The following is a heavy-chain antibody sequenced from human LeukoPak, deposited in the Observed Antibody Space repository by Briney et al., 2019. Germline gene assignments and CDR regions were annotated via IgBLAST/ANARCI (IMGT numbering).Heavy chain of an antibody. V-gene: IGHV1-69*01. J-gene: IGHJ6*02. D-gene: IGHD6-13*01. CDR3: ASPKEGGIAAAGTFVWNV. CDR2: IIPIFGTA. CDR1: GGTFSSYA. Sequence: GSSVKVSCKASGGTFSSYAISWVRQAPGQGLEWMGGIIPIFGTANYAQKFQGRVTITADESTSTAYMELSSLRSEDTAVYYYASPKEGGIAAAGTFVWNVWGQGTTVTVSS.